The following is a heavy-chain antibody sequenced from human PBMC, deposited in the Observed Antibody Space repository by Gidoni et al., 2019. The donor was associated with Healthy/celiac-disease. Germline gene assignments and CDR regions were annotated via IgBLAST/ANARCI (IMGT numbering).Heavy chain of an antibody. V-gene: IGHV4-34*01. D-gene: IGHD6-13*01. CDR3: ASSLGAAAVNY. CDR2: INHSGST. Sequence: QVQLQQWGAGLLKPSETLSLTCAVYGGSFSGYYWSWIRQPPGKGLEWIGEINHSGSTNYNPSLKSRVTISVDTSKNQFSLKLSSVTAADTAVYYCASSLGAAAVNYWGQGTLVTVSS. J-gene: IGHJ4*02. CDR1: GGSFSGYY.